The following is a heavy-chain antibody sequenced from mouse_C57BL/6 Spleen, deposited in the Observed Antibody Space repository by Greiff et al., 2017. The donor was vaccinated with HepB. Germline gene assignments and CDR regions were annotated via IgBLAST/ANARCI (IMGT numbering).Heavy chain of an antibody. V-gene: IGHV5-4*01. CDR1: GFTFSSYA. CDR3: ARDPYGSSYEYYFDY. Sequence: EVKLVESGGGLVKPGGSLKLSCAASGFTFSSYAMSWVRQTPEKRLEWVATISDGGSYTYYPDNVKGRFTISRDNAKNNLYLQMSHLKSEDTAMYYCARDPYGSSYEYYFDYWGQGTTLTVSS. J-gene: IGHJ2*01. D-gene: IGHD1-1*01. CDR2: ISDGGSYT.